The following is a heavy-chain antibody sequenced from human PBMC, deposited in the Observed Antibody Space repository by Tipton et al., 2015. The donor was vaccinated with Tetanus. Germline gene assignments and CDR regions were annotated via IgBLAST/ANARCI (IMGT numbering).Heavy chain of an antibody. CDR3: AKAPRPLPLAGTPPDDYYYMDV. V-gene: IGHV3-11*01. CDR1: GFIFSDYY. Sequence: GSLRLSCAASGFIFSDYYMTWIRQAPGKGLDWIAYMTSSGRNIYYSDSVKGRFTISRDNSKNSLYLQMDSLRADDTAVYYCAKAPRPLPLAGTPPDDYYYMDVWGKGTTVTVSS. CDR2: MTSSGRNI. D-gene: IGHD6-19*01. J-gene: IGHJ6*03.